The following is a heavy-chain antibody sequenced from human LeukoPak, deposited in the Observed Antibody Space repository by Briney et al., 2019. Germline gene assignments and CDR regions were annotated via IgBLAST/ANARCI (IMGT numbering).Heavy chain of an antibody. D-gene: IGHD3-3*01. V-gene: IGHV1-69*05. CDR3: ARSPHLSGYYRNYYYYYYMDV. J-gene: IGHJ6*03. CDR2: IIPFFRTA. Sequence: SVKVSCKASGGTFSRYPISWVRPAPGQGLEWMGGIIPFFRTANYAQKLQGRVTITTDESTSTAYMELSSLRSEDTAVYYCARSPHLSGYYRNYYYYYYMDVWGKGTTVTVAS. CDR1: GGTFSRYP.